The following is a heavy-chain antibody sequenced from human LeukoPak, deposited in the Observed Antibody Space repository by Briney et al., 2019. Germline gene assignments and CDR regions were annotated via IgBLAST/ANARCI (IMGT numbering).Heavy chain of an antibody. J-gene: IGHJ4*02. CDR1: GGSISSGDYY. D-gene: IGHD2-15*01. CDR2: IYYSRST. Sequence: PSQTLSLTCTVYGGSISSGDYYSSWIRQPPGKGLERIGYIYYSRSTYYIPSLKSRVTISVDTSKNQFSMKLSSVTAADTAVYYCARDRGGGSEMDYFDYWGQGTLITVSS. V-gene: IGHV4-30-4*01. CDR3: ARDRGGGSEMDYFDY.